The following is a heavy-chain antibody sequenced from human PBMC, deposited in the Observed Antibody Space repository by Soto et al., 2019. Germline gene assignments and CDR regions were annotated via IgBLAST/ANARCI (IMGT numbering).Heavy chain of an antibody. V-gene: IGHV3-23*01. CDR3: AKDSRSVVVVAAVDY. CDR2: ISGSGGST. J-gene: IGHJ4*02. D-gene: IGHD2-15*01. Sequence: EVQLLESGGGLVQPGGSLRLSCAASGFTFSSYAMSWVRQAPGKGLEWVSAISGSGGSTYYADSVKGRFTISRDNSKNALYLQMNSLRAEDTAVYYCAKDSRSVVVVAAVDYWGQGTLVTVSS. CDR1: GFTFSSYA.